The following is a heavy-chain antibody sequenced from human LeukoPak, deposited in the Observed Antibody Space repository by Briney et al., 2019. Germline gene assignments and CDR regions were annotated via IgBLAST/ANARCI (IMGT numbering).Heavy chain of an antibody. J-gene: IGHJ4*02. Sequence: PGGSLRLSCAASGFTVSSNYMSWVRQAPGKELEWVSVIYSGGSTYYADSVKGRFTISRDNSKNTLYLQMNSLRAEDTAVYYCARDRRDGYLYYFDYWGQGTLVTVSS. V-gene: IGHV3-53*01. CDR2: IYSGGST. CDR3: ARDRRDGYLYYFDY. D-gene: IGHD5-24*01. CDR1: GFTVSSNY.